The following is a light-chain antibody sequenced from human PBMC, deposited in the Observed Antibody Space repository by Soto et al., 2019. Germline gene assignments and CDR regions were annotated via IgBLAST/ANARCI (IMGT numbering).Light chain of an antibody. CDR1: QSVSSS. Sequence: EIVLTQSPATLSVSPGERATLSCRASQSVSSSLAWYRRKPGQAPRLLIYDATNRVSGVPARFSGSGSGTDFTLTISSLEPEDFAVYYCQHRANWPLTFGSGTIVDIK. CDR2: DAT. V-gene: IGKV3-11*01. CDR3: QHRANWPLT. J-gene: IGKJ3*01.